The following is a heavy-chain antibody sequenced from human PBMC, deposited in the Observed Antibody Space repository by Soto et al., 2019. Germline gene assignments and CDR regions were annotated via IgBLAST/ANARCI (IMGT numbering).Heavy chain of an antibody. Sequence: QLVESGGGLVQPGGSLRLSCAASGFTLSNYWMHWVRQAPGMGLVWVTRINGDATSTSYADSVKGRITISRDNARNTLYLQMNSLRVEDTALYCCARRDIAADTFCYYYGRVLWGQGTTVTAS. CDR2: INGDATST. CDR1: GFTLSNYW. V-gene: IGHV3-74*01. J-gene: IGHJ6*02. CDR3: ARRDIAADTFCYYYGRVL. D-gene: IGHD6-13*01.